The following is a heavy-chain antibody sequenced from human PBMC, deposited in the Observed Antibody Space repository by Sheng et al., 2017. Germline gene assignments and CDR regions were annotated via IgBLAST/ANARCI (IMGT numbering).Heavy chain of an antibody. CDR1: GFTFSTYT. CDR2: ITSTSSYI. Sequence: EVQLVESGGGLVKPGGSLRLSCAASGFTFSTYTMNWVRQAPGKGLEWVSSITSTSSYIYYADSVRGRFTISRDNAKNSLYLQMNSLRADDTAVYYCARGSDWFGPWGQGPWSP. CDR3: ARGSDWFGP. V-gene: IGHV3-21*01. D-gene: IGHD1-26*01. J-gene: IGHJ5*02.